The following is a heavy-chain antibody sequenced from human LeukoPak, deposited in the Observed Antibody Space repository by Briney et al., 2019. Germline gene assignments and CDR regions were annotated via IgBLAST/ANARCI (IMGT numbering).Heavy chain of an antibody. J-gene: IGHJ4*02. D-gene: IGHD3-10*01. CDR2: ILYDGSNQ. Sequence: PGGSLRLSCAASGFTFRNYGMHWVRKAPGTGLEWVALILYDGSNQYYADSVKGRFTISRDNAKNTLYLQMYSLRAEDTAVYYCASLRQGSGTYYIDYWGQGTLVTVSS. CDR1: GFTFRNYG. CDR3: ASLRQGSGTYYIDY. V-gene: IGHV3-30*03.